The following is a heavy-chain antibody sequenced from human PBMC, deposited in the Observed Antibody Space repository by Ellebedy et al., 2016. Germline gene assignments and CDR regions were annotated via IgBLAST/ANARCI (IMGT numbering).Heavy chain of an antibody. CDR3: ARGKGSSSPIQYSFDY. V-gene: IGHV3-33*01. J-gene: IGHJ4*02. CDR2: IWYDGSNK. CDR1: GFTFSSYG. Sequence: GESLKISXAASGFTFSSYGMHWVRQAPGKGLEWVAVIWYDGSNKYYADSVKGRFTISRDNSKNTLYLQMNSLRAEDTAVYYCARGKGSSSPIQYSFDYWGQGTLVTVSS. D-gene: IGHD6-6*01.